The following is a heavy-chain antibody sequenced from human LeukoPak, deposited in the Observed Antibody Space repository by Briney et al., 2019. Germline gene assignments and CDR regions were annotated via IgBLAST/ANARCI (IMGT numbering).Heavy chain of an antibody. CDR3: VKGYCSSTSCYVGHLDY. CDR2: ISSNGGST. V-gene: IGHV3-64D*06. Sequence: GGSLRLSCSASGFTFSSYAMHWVRQAPGKGLEYVSAISSNGGSTYYADSVKGRFTISRDNSKNTLYLQMSSLRAEDTAVYYCVKGYCSSTSCYVGHLDYWGQGTLVTVSS. CDR1: GFTFSSYA. D-gene: IGHD2-2*01. J-gene: IGHJ4*02.